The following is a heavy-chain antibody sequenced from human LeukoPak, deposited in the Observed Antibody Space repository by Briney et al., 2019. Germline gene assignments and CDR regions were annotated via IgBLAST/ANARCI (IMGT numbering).Heavy chain of an antibody. Sequence: GGSLRLSCAASGFTFSSYWMHWVRQAPGKGLVWVSRINSDGSSTSYADSVKGRFTISRDNAKNTLYLQMNSLRAEDTAVYYCAKSHRGYAPRRTYYYYMDVWGKGTTVTVSS. V-gene: IGHV3-74*01. CDR3: AKSHRGYAPRRTYYYYMDV. CDR2: INSDGSST. D-gene: IGHD5-12*01. J-gene: IGHJ6*03. CDR1: GFTFSSYW.